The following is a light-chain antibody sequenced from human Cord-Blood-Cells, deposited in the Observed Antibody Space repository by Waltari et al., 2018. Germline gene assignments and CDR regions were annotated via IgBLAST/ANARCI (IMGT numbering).Light chain of an antibody. V-gene: IGLV2-23*01. CDR2: EGS. Sequence: QSALTQPAAVSGSPGPSITISCTGPSSDGGGYNLVSWYQQHPGKAPKLMIYEGSKRPSGVSNRFSGAKSGNTASLTISGLQAEDEADYYCCSYAGSSTWVFGGGTKLTVL. CDR1: SSDGGGYNL. J-gene: IGLJ3*02. CDR3: CSYAGSSTWV.